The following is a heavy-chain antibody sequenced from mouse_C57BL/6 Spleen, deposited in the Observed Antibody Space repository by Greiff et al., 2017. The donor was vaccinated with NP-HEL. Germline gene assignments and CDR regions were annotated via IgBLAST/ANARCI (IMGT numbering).Heavy chain of an antibody. Sequence: VQLQQSGAELVRPGASVKLSCTASGFNIKDDYMHWVKQRPEQGLEWIGWIDPENGDTEYASKFQGKATITADTSSNTDYLQLSSLTSEDTAVYYCTTPGGSTVVAHWYFDVWGTGTTVTVSS. J-gene: IGHJ1*03. CDR3: TTPGGSTVVAHWYFDV. D-gene: IGHD1-1*01. V-gene: IGHV14-4*01. CDR1: GFNIKDDY. CDR2: IDPENGDT.